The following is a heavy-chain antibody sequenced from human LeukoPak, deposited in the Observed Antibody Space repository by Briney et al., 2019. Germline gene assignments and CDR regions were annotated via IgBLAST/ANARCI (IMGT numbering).Heavy chain of an antibody. CDR2: INPSGGTT. J-gene: IGHJ4*02. CDR1: GYKFTSYH. Sequence: ASVKVSCKASGYKFTSYHMHWVRQAPGKGLGWRGIINPSGGTTSYAQKFQGRVTMTRDTSTSTVYMEVSSLRSEDTAVYHCARALGYCSCDICSQGFWGKGTLVTVSS. CDR3: ARALGYCSCDICSQGF. V-gene: IGHV1-46*01. D-gene: IGHD2-15*01.